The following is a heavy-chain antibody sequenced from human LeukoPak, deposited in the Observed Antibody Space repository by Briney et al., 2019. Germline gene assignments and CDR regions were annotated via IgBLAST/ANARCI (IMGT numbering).Heavy chain of an antibody. CDR2: ISSSSSYT. Sequence: GGSLRLSCAASGFTFSDYYMSWIRQAPGKGLEWVSYISSSSSYTNYADSVKGRFTISRDNAKNSLYLQMNSLRAEDPAVYYCARVVEMATIHFLTLRHYNWFDPWGQGTLVTVSS. D-gene: IGHD5-24*01. J-gene: IGHJ5*02. V-gene: IGHV3-11*05. CDR1: GFTFSDYY. CDR3: ARVVEMATIHFLTLRHYNWFDP.